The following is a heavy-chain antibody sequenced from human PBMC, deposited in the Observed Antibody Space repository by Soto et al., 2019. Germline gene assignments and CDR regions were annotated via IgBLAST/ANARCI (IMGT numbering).Heavy chain of an antibody. V-gene: IGHV3-7*01. CDR1: GFTLSSYW. Sequence: PVGSLRLSCAASGFTLSSYWMSWVRQAPGKGLEWVANIKQDGSEKYYVDSVKGRFTISRDNAKNSLYLQMNSLRAEDTAVYYCARDLKAANFWSGYYHYYYYYGMDVWGQGTTVTVSS. J-gene: IGHJ6*02. D-gene: IGHD3-3*01. CDR3: ARDLKAANFWSGYYHYYYYYGMDV. CDR2: IKQDGSEK.